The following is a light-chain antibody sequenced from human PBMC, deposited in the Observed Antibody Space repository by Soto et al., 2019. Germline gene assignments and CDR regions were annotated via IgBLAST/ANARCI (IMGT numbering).Light chain of an antibody. CDR3: QQYDTSPPLYT. Sequence: EIGLTQSPGTLSLSPGERATLSCRASQSVDSTYLAWYQQRPGQAPRLLIYPTSSRAAGVPDRFSGSGSGTDFTLTISRLEPEDFAVYYCQQYDTSPPLYTFGQGTKLDIK. CDR1: QSVDSTY. V-gene: IGKV3-20*01. CDR2: PTS. J-gene: IGKJ2*01.